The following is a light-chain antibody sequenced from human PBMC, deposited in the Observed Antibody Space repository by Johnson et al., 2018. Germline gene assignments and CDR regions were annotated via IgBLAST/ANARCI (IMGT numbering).Light chain of an antibody. Sequence: QSVLTQPPSVSAAPGQKVTISCSGSSSNIGNNYVSWYQQLPGTAPKLLIYDNNKRPSGIPDRFSGSKSGTTATLGITGLQTGAEAYYYCGTWDSSLRAGNVFGTGTKVTVL. CDR1: SSNIGNNY. J-gene: IGLJ1*01. V-gene: IGLV1-51*01. CDR3: GTWDSSLRAGNV. CDR2: DNN.